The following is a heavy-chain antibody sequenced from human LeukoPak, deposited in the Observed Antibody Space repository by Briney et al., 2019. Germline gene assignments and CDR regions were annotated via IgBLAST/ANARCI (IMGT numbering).Heavy chain of an antibody. Sequence: ASVKVSCKVSGYTLTELSMHWVRQAPGKGLEWMGGFDPEDGETIYAQKFQGKVTMAEATSHDTAYMDLSNLRSEATPVYYCATTRHYDFWSRYRYGMDVWGQGPTVTVSS. J-gene: IGHJ6*02. D-gene: IGHD3-3*01. CDR3: ATTRHYDFWSRYRYGMDV. CDR2: FDPEDGET. V-gene: IGHV1-24*01. CDR1: GYTLTELS.